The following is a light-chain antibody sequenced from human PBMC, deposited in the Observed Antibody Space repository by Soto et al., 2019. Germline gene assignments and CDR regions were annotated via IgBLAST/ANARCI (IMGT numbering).Light chain of an antibody. CDR3: QQDYNLPFT. CDR2: GAS. CDR1: QSIVINY. V-gene: IGKV3D-7*01. J-gene: IGKJ5*01. Sequence: EIVMTPSPATLSLSPGERATLSCRASQSIVINYLSWYQQKPGQAPRLLISGASTRATGIPARFSGSGSGTDFTLTISSLQPEDFAVYYCQQDYNLPFTFGQGTRLEIK.